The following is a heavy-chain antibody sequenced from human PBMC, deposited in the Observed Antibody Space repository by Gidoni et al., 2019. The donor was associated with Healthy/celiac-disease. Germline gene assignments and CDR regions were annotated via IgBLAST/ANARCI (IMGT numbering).Heavy chain of an antibody. CDR1: GYTFTSYY. V-gene: IGHV1-46*01. CDR3: ARDPRDDFWSGYTLDY. CDR2: INPSGGST. J-gene: IGHJ4*02. Sequence: QVQLVQSGAEVKKPGASVKVSCKASGYTFTSYYMHWVRQAPGQGLAWMGIINPSGGSTSYAQKFQGRVTMTRDTSTSTVYMELSSLRSEDTAVYYCARDPRDDFWSGYTLDYWGQGTLVTVSS. D-gene: IGHD3-3*01.